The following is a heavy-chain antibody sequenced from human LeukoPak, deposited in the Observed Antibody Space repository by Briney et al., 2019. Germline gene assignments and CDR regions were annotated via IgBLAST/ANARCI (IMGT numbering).Heavy chain of an antibody. V-gene: IGHV1-69*04. D-gene: IGHD3-22*01. Sequence: SVKVSCKASGGTFSSYAISWVRQAPGQGLEWMGRIIPILGIANHAQKFQGRVTITADKSTSTAYMELSSLRSEDTAVYYCARRYYDSSGYVVFWGQGTLVTVSS. CDR2: IIPILGIA. CDR1: GGTFSSYA. J-gene: IGHJ4*02. CDR3: ARRYYDSSGYVVF.